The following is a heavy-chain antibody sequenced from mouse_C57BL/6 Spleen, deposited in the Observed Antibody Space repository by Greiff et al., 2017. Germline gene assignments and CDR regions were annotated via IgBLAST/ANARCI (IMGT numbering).Heavy chain of an antibody. V-gene: IGHV1-55*01. Sequence: QVQLQQPGAELVKPGASVKMSCKASGYTFTSYWITWVKQRPGQGLEWIGDIYPGSGSTNYNEKFKSKATLTVDTSSSTAYLQLSSLTSEDSAVYYCARFDDGYYDFDYWGQGTTLTVSA. CDR2: IYPGSGST. CDR1: GYTFTSYW. CDR3: ARFDDGYYDFDY. J-gene: IGHJ2*01. D-gene: IGHD2-3*01.